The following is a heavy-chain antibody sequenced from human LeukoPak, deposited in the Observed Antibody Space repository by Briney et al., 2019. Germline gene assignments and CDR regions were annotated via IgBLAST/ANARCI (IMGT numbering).Heavy chain of an antibody. CDR2: TYYRASAYN. V-gene: IGHV6-1*01. CDR1: TDTISSNTAA. D-gene: IGHD3-3*01. Sequence: SQTLSLTSAVSTDTISSNTAAWNWIRQAPSRGLEWLGRTYYRASAYNDYALSVKSRLTIRPDTSKHQFSLQLNSVTPEDTAVYYCAREGSGFPNWFDPGGQGTLITVSP. J-gene: IGHJ5*02. CDR3: AREGSGFPNWFDP.